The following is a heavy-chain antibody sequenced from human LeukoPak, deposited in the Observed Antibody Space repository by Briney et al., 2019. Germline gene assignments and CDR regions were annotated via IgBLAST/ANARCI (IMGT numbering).Heavy chain of an antibody. D-gene: IGHD3-3*01. J-gene: IGHJ3*02. CDR1: GYTFTGYY. V-gene: IGHV1-2*02. CDR3: ARGSRPGVVNHDAFDI. Sequence: ASVKVSCKASGYTFTGYYMHRVRQAPGQGLEWMGWINPNSGGTNYAQKFQGRVTMTRDTSISTAYMELSRLRSDDTAVYYCARGSRPGVVNHDAFDIWGQGTMVTVSS. CDR2: INPNSGGT.